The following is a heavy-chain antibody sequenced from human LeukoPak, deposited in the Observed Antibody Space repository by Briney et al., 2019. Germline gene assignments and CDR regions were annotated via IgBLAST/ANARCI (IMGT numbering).Heavy chain of an antibody. J-gene: IGHJ4*02. V-gene: IGHV1-2*06. Sequence: ASVKVSCKASGYTFTGYYMHWVRQAPGQGLEWMGRINPNSGGTNYAQKFQGRVTMTRDTSISTAYMELSRLRSDDTAVYYCARVGIVVVPAAGDFDYWGQGTLVTVSS. CDR2: INPNSGGT. CDR3: ARVGIVVVPAAGDFDY. CDR1: GYTFTGYY. D-gene: IGHD2-2*01.